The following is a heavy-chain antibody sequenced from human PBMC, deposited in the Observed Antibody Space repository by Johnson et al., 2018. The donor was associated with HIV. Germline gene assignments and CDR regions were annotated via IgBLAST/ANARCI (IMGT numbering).Heavy chain of an antibody. CDR3: ASEDLYGAGPDAFDI. CDR2: IYSGGST. Sequence: VQLVESGGGLIQPGGSLRLSCAAYGFTVSSNYMSWVRQAPGKGLEWVSVIYSGGSTYNADSVKGRFTISRDNSKNTLYLQMNSLRAEDTAVYYCASEDLYGAGPDAFDIWGQGTMVTVSS. D-gene: IGHD4-17*01. J-gene: IGHJ3*02. V-gene: IGHV3-53*01. CDR1: GFTVSSNY.